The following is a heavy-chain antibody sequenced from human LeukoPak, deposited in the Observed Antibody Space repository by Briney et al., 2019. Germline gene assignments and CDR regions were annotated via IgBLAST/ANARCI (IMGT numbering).Heavy chain of an antibody. Sequence: PSETLSLTCTVSGGSISSYYWSWIRQPPGKGLEWIGYIYYSGGTNYNPSLKSRITMSVDASKNQFSLKLRSVTAADTAVYYCARGGHTYSSSWSWFDPWGQGTLVTVSS. CDR2: IYYSGGT. V-gene: IGHV4-59*01. J-gene: IGHJ5*02. CDR1: GGSISSYY. CDR3: ARGGHTYSSSWSWFDP. D-gene: IGHD6-13*01.